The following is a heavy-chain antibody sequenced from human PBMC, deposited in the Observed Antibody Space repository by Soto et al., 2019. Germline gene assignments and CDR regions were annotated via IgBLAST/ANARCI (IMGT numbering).Heavy chain of an antibody. V-gene: IGHV1-69*13. J-gene: IGHJ4*01. CDR3: ARSRANYYDSRGYYYSTFDY. D-gene: IGHD3-22*01. Sequence: SLKVSCKTSGGTFSSYAISWVRQAPGQGLGWMGGIIPMFGTTNYAQKFQGRVTITADESTSTAYMELSSLRSEDTAVYYCARSRANYYDSRGYYYSTFDYWGQ. CDR2: IIPMFGTT. CDR1: GGTFSSYA.